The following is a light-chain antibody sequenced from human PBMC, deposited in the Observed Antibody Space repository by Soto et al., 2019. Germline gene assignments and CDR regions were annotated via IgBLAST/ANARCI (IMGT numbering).Light chain of an antibody. V-gene: IGLV3-25*03. CDR3: QSADSSGTYGV. J-gene: IGLJ2*01. CDR2: KDS. CDR1: TLPTQY. Sequence: SYELTQPPSVSVSPGQTARITCSGDTLPTQYAYWYQQKPGQAPVLVIYKDSERPSGIPERFSGSSSGTTVTLTISGVQAEDEADYYCQSADSSGTYGVFGGGTKVTVL.